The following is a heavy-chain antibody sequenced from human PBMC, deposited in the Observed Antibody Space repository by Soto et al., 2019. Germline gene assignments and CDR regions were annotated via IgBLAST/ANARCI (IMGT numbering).Heavy chain of an antibody. Sequence: GGSLRLSCAASGFTFSSYAMSWVRQAPGKGLEWVSAISGSGGSTYYADSVKGRFTISRDNSKNTLYLQMNSPRAEDTAVYYCAKDPNIVGATRGYYGMDVWGQGTTVTVSS. D-gene: IGHD1-26*01. CDR2: ISGSGGST. V-gene: IGHV3-23*01. J-gene: IGHJ6*02. CDR1: GFTFSSYA. CDR3: AKDPNIVGATRGYYGMDV.